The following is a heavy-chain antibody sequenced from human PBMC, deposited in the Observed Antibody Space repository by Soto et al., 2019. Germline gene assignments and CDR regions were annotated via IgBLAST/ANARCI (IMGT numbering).Heavy chain of an antibody. CDR1: GFTFSSYG. Sequence: QVQLVESGGGVVQPGRSLRLSCAASGFTFSSYGIQWVRQAPGKGLEWVTVISHDGREIHYADSVKGRFTISRDNSKKTLYLEMNSLRAEDTAVYYCAKDQRERDYGGNSPSDYWGQGSLVIVSS. V-gene: IGHV3-30*18. CDR2: ISHDGREI. J-gene: IGHJ4*02. D-gene: IGHD4-17*01. CDR3: AKDQRERDYGGNSPSDY.